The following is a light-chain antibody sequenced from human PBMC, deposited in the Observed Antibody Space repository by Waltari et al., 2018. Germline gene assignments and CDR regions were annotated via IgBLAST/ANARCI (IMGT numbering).Light chain of an antibody. CDR2: DVS. V-gene: IGKV1-5*01. CDR1: QSVSDW. J-gene: IGKJ1*01. Sequence: DIQMTQSPSTLSASVGDRVTITCRASQSVSDWLAWYQQKPGKAPELLIFDVSTLKSGVPSRFSGGGAGTEFTLTISSLQPDDFATYYCQHYSHSSPWTFGQGTKVEIK. CDR3: QHYSHSSPWT.